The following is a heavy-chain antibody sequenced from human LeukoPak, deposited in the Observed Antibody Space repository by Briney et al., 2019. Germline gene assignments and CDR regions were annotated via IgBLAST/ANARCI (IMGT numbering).Heavy chain of an antibody. CDR2: IRYDGNNK. D-gene: IGHD2/OR15-2a*01. V-gene: IGHV3-30*02. J-gene: IGHJ4*02. Sequence: GGSLRLSCAASGFTFNNYGMHWVRQAPGKGLEWVAFIRYDGNNKYYADSVKGRFTISRDNSKNTLYLQMNSLRAEDTALYFCARGAFYDYWGQGTLVTVSS. CDR3: ARGAFYDY. CDR1: GFTFNNYG.